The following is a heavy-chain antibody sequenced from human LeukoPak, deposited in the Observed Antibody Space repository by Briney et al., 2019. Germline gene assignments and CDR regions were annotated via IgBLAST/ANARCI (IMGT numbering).Heavy chain of an antibody. CDR2: IYYSGST. CDR1: GGSISSYY. CDR3: ARRVVTRYYFDY. J-gene: IGHJ4*02. Sequence: SETLSLTCTVSGGSISSYYWSWIRQPPGKGLEWIGYIYYSGSTNYSPSLKSRVTISVDTSKNQFSLKLSSVTAADTAVYYCARRVVTRYYFDYWGQGTLVTVSS. D-gene: IGHD4-23*01. V-gene: IGHV4-59*08.